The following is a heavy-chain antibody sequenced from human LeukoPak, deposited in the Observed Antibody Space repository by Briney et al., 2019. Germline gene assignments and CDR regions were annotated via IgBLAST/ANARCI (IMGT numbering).Heavy chain of an antibody. D-gene: IGHD1-7*01. V-gene: IGHV3-30-3*01. J-gene: IGHJ6*02. CDR3: ARGPSSRDNWNYSPYYYYGMDV. CDR1: GFTFSSYA. CDR2: ISYDGSNK. Sequence: GRSLRLSCAASGFTFSSYAMHWVRQAPGKGLEWEAVISYDGSNKYYADSVKGRFTISRDNSKNTLYLQMNSLRAEDTAVYYCARGPSSRDNWNYSPYYYYGMDVWGQGTTVTVSS.